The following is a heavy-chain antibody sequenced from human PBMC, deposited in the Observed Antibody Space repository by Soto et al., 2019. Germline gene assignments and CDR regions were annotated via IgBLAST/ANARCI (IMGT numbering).Heavy chain of an antibody. D-gene: IGHD2-21*02. Sequence: PSETLSLTCAVYGGSFSGYYWSWIRQPPGNGLEWIGYIYYSGSTNYNPSLKSRVTISVDTSKNQFSLKLSSVTAADTAVYYCAMSYCGGDCPSYFDYWGQGTLVTVSS. CDR2: IYYSGST. CDR3: AMSYCGGDCPSYFDY. J-gene: IGHJ4*02. V-gene: IGHV4-59*01. CDR1: GGSFSGYY.